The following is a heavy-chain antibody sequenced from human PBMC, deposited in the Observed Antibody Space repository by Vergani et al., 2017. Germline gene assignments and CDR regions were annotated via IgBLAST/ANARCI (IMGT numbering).Heavy chain of an antibody. V-gene: IGHV1-18*01. J-gene: IGHJ4*02. CDR1: GGTFSSYT. CDR3: ARDRDYGDYGNYFDY. D-gene: IGHD4-17*01. Sequence: QVQLVQSGAEVKKPGSSVKVSCKASGGTFSSYTISWVRQAPGQGLEWMGWISAYTGNTNYAQNLQGRLTMTTDTSTSTAYMELRSLRSDDTAVYYCARDRDYGDYGNYFDYWGQGTLVTVSS. CDR2: ISAYTGNT.